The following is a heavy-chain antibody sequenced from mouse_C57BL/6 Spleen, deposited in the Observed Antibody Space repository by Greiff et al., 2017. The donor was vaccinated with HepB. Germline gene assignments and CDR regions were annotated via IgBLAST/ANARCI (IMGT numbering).Heavy chain of an antibody. J-gene: IGHJ3*01. CDR2: INPSTGGT. CDR1: GYSFTGYY. CDR3: ARFEDYDYDWFAY. Sequence: VQLQQSGPELVKPGASVKISCKASGYSFTGYYMNWVKQSPEKSLEWIGEINPSTGGTTYNQKFKAKATLTVDKSSSTAYMQLKSLTSEDSAVYYCARFEDYDYDWFAYWGQGTLVTVSA. D-gene: IGHD2-4*01. V-gene: IGHV1-42*01.